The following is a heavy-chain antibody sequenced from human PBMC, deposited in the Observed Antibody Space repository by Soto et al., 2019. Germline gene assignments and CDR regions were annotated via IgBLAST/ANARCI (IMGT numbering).Heavy chain of an antibody. CDR3: ARRHCSGGSCFYHDAFDI. J-gene: IGHJ3*02. Sequence: GESLKISCKVSGYSFTSYWIGWVRQMPGKGLEWMGIIYPGDSDTRYSPSFQGQVTISADKSISTAYLQWSSLKASDTAMYYCARRHCSGGSCFYHDAFDIWGQGTMVTVSS. V-gene: IGHV5-51*01. CDR1: GYSFTSYW. D-gene: IGHD2-15*01. CDR2: IYPGDSDT.